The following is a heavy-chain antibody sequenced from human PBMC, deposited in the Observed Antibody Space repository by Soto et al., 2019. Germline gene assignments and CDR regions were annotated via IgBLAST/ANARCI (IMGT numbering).Heavy chain of an antibody. CDR3: ARAPQAAAGHTGFDP. CDR2: IGKGGDT. D-gene: IGHD6-13*01. J-gene: IGHJ5*02. V-gene: IGHV3-13*01. CDR1: GFTFSSYD. Sequence: GGSLRLSCAASGFTFSSYDMQWVRQVTGKGLEWVSSIGKGGDTNYADSVKGRFTISRDNAKNSLYLQMNSLRAEDTAVYYCARAPQAAAGHTGFDPWGQGTLVTVS.